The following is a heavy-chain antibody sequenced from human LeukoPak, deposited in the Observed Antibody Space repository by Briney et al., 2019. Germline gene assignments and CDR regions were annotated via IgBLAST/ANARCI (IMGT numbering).Heavy chain of an antibody. V-gene: IGHV1-2*02. CDR3: AKDGQYQLPGHLFDY. J-gene: IGHJ4*02. CDR1: GYTFTGYY. D-gene: IGHD2-2*01. Sequence: ASVKVSCKASGYTFTGYYMHWVRQAPGQGLEWMGWINPNSGGTNYAQKFQGRVTMTRDTSISTAYMELSRLRSDDTAVYYCAKDGQYQLPGHLFDYWGQGTLVTVSS. CDR2: INPNSGGT.